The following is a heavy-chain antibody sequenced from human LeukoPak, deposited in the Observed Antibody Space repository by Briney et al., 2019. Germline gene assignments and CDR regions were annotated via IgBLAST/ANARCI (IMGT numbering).Heavy chain of an antibody. J-gene: IGHJ6*04. CDR2: INHSGST. V-gene: IGHV4-34*01. CDR1: GGSFSGYY. Sequence: SETLSLTCAVYGGSFSGYYWSWIRQPPGKGLEWIGEINHSGSTNYNPSLKSRVTISVDTSKNQFSLKLSSVTAADTAVYYCARDWVPQEGYYYYYGMDVWGKGTTVTVSS. D-gene: IGHD1-1*01. CDR3: ARDWVPQEGYYYYYGMDV.